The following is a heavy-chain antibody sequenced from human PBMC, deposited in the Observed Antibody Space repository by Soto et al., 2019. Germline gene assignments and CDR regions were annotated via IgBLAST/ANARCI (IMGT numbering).Heavy chain of an antibody. J-gene: IGHJ6*02. D-gene: IGHD2-21*01. Sequence: GGSLRLSCAASGFTFSSYAMHWVRQAPGKGLEWVAVISYDGSNKYYADSVKGRFTISRDNSKNTLYLQMNSLRAEDTAVYYCARDRGVSLFHYGMDVWGQGTTVTVSS. CDR1: GFTFSSYA. V-gene: IGHV3-30-3*01. CDR3: ARDRGVSLFHYGMDV. CDR2: ISYDGSNK.